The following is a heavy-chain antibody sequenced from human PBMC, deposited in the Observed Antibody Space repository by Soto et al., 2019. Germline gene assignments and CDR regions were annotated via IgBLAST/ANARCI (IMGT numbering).Heavy chain of an antibody. D-gene: IGHD3-10*01. CDR2: IYTSGST. V-gene: IGHV4-4*07. J-gene: IGHJ4*02. CDR1: CGSISSYY. Sequence: PSETLSLTCTVSCGSISSYYWSWIRQPSGKGLEWIGRIYTSGSTNYNPSLKSRVTMSVDTSKNQFSLKLSSVTAADTAVYYCARDLKFGQADYWGQGSQVTVSS. CDR3: ARDLKFGQADY.